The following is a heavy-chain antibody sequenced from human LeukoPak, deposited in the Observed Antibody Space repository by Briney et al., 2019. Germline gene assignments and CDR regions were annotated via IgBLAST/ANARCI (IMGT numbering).Heavy chain of an antibody. CDR1: GGSISSGDYY. Sequence: PSETLSLTCTVSGGSISSGDYYWSWIRQPPGKGLEWIGYIYYSGSTYYNPSLKSRVTISVDTSKNQFSLKLSSVTAADTAVYYCARAAMKDVWINWFDPWGQGTLVTVSS. CDR3: ARAAMKDVWINWFDP. D-gene: IGHD2-8*01. CDR2: IYYSGST. V-gene: IGHV4-30-4*02. J-gene: IGHJ5*02.